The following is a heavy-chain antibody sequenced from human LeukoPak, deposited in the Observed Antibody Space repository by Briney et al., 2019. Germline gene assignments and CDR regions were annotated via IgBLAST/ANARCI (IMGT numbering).Heavy chain of an antibody. CDR1: SRSISSYY. V-gene: IGHV4-4*07. D-gene: IGHD6-13*01. CDR2: IYTSGST. CDR3: ARGISSSWYRHNWFGP. J-gene: IGHJ5*02. Sequence: SETLSLTCTVSSRSISSYYCSWNRQLAREGLEWIGRIYTSGSTNYNPSLKSRVTMSVDTSKNQFSLKLSSVTAADTAVYYCARGISSSWYRHNWFGPWGQGTLVTVSS.